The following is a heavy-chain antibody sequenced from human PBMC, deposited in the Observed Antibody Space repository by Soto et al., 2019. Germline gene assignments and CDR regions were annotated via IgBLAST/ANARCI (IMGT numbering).Heavy chain of an antibody. J-gene: IGHJ4*02. Sequence: PGGSLRLSCAASGFTFSSYAMSWVRQAPGKGLEWVSAIGGSGGSTYYADSVKGRFTISRDNSKNTLYLQMNSLRAEDTAVYYCAKAIYSSSWTGPDYWGQGTLVTVSS. D-gene: IGHD6-13*01. CDR3: AKAIYSSSWTGPDY. CDR1: GFTFSSYA. V-gene: IGHV3-23*01. CDR2: IGGSGGST.